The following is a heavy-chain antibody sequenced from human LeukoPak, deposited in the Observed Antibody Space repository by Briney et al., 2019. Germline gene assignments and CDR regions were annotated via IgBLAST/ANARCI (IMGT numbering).Heavy chain of an antibody. D-gene: IGHD1-26*01. CDR3: ATPRGSGSYLAFDY. J-gene: IGHJ4*02. CDR2: IYRDDSS. Sequence: GGSLRLPCAASGFTVTTNYMSWVRQAPGKGLEWVSVIYRDDSSYYADSVKGRFTISRDNAKNTLYLQMNSLRAEDTAVYYCATPRGSGSYLAFDYWGQGTLVTVSS. V-gene: IGHV3-53*01. CDR1: GFTVTTNY.